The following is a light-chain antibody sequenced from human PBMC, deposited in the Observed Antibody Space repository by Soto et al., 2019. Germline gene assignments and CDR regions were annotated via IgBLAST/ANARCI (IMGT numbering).Light chain of an antibody. CDR2: AAS. V-gene: IGKV1-9*01. Sequence: IQLTQSPSSLSASVGDRVTITCRASQGLSSYLAWYQQKPGKAPKLLIYAASTLQSGVPSRFSGSGSGTDFTLTISGLQSEDFAVYFCQQYTDRPRTFGQGTKVDIK. CDR1: QGLSSY. CDR3: QQYTDRPRT. J-gene: IGKJ1*01.